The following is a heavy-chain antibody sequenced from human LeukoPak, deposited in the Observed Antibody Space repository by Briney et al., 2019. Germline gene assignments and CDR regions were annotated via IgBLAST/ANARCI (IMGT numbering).Heavy chain of an antibody. J-gene: IGHJ4*02. Sequence: NPSETLSLTCIVSGDSISSQNHYWGWIRQPPGKGLEWIGTIYYTGSTNNNPSLNSRVTISVDTSKNQFSLKLTSVTAADTAVYHRARETKTFYFETSAYYPYYFDSWGQGTLVTVSS. D-gene: IGHD3-22*01. CDR3: ARETKTFYFETSAYYPYYFDS. CDR2: IYYTGST. V-gene: IGHV4-39*02. CDR1: GDSISSQNHY.